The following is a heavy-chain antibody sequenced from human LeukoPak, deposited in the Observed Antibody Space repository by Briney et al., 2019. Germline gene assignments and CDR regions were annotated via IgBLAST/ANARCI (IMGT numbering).Heavy chain of an antibody. Sequence: SETLSFTCTVSGGSISSYYWSWIRQPAGKGLEWIGRIYTSGSTNYNPSLKSRVTMSVDTSKNQFSLKLSSVTAADTAVYYCARERGVPAALGAYYFDYWGQGTLVTVSS. CDR1: GGSISSYY. CDR2: IYTSGST. J-gene: IGHJ4*02. V-gene: IGHV4-4*07. D-gene: IGHD2-2*01. CDR3: ARERGVPAALGAYYFDY.